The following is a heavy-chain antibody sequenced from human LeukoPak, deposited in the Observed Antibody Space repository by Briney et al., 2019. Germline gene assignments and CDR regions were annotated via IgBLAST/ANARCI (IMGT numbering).Heavy chain of an antibody. CDR1: GFTFSIYE. V-gene: IGHV3-48*03. D-gene: IGHD3-10*01. J-gene: IGHJ4*02. CDR2: ISSSGSAI. CDR3: ARVRYYYDSGSLD. Sequence: LAGGSLRLSCAASGFTFSIYEMNWVRQAPGKGLEWISYISSSGSAIYYADSVKGRFTISRNNAKNSLNLQMNSLRAEDTAVYYCARVRYYYDSGSLDWGQGTLVTVSS.